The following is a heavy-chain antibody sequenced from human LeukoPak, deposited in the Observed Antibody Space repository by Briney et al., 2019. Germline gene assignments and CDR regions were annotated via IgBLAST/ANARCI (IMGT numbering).Heavy chain of an antibody. CDR2: INHSGSA. Sequence: PSETLSLTCAVDGGSFSGYYWSWIRQPPGKGLEWIGEINHSGSANYNPSLKSRVTISVDTSKNQFSLKLSSVTAADTAVYYSARGLSTPRNYYDSSGYYRTYYYYYMDVWGKGTTVTVSS. V-gene: IGHV4-34*01. D-gene: IGHD3-22*01. CDR1: GGSFSGYY. J-gene: IGHJ6*03. CDR3: ARGLSTPRNYYDSSGYYRTYYYYYMDV.